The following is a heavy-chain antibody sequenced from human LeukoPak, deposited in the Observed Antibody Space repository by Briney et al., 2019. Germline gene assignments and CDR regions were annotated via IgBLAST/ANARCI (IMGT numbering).Heavy chain of an antibody. CDR2: ISWNSGSI. J-gene: IGHJ3*02. V-gene: IGHV3-9*01. D-gene: IGHD3-22*01. CDR1: GFTFDDYA. Sequence: PGRSLRLSCAASGFTFDDYAMHWVRQAPGKGLEWVSGISWNSGSIGYADSVKGRFTISRDNAKNSLYLQMNSLRAEDTALYYCAKPLEYDSSGYHYGHDAFDIWGQGTMVTVSS. CDR3: AKPLEYDSSGYHYGHDAFDI.